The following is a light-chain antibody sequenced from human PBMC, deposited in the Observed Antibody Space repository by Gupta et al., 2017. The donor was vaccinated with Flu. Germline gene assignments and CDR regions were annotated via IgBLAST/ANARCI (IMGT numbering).Light chain of an antibody. J-gene: IGKJ2*02. CDR2: EVS. V-gene: IGKV2-30*01. Sequence: CRSSQSLVNSNGNSYLNWFQQRPGQSPKRLIYEVSNRESGVPERFSGSGSGTDFTLKISRVEAEDVGVYYCIKGKHTWTFGQGTKLEIK. CDR3: IKGKHTWT. CDR1: QSLVNSNGNSY.